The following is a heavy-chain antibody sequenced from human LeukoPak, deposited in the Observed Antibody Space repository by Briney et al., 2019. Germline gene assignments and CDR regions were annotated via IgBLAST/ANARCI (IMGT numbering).Heavy chain of an antibody. CDR1: GFTFSNYG. CDR3: AKDKRWSGYVVDY. CDR2: MRYDGSDK. J-gene: IGHJ4*02. Sequence: PGGSLRLSCVASGFTFSNYGMYWVRQAPGKGLEWVAFMRYDGSDKDYADSVKGRFTISRDNSKNTLYLQMNSLRAEDTAVYYCAKDKRWSGYVVDYWGQGTLVTVSS. D-gene: IGHD6-25*01. V-gene: IGHV3-30*02.